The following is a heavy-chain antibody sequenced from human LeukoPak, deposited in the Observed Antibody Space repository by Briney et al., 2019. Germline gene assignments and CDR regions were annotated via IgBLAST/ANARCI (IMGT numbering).Heavy chain of an antibody. CDR1: GDSIGSSSYY. Sequence: SETLSLTCTVSGDSIGSSSYYWGWFRQPPGRGLEWIGYIYYSGSTNYNPSLKSRVTISIDTSQNQFSLKLSSVTAADTAVYYCARHRGSGYDTDHWGQGILVTVSS. CDR2: IYYSGST. V-gene: IGHV4-61*05. D-gene: IGHD5-12*01. CDR3: ARHRGSGYDTDH. J-gene: IGHJ5*02.